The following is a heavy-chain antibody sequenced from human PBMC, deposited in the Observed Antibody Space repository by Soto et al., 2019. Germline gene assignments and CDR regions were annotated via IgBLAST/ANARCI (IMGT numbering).Heavy chain of an antibody. Sequence: GGSLRLSCAASGFTFSSYAMSWVRQAPGKGLEGVSAISGSGGSTYYADSVKGRFTISRDNSKNTLYLQMNSLRAEDTAVYYCAKKGQASYDSSGYYHFDYWGQGTLVTVSS. CDR1: GFTFSSYA. D-gene: IGHD3-22*01. CDR2: ISGSGGST. V-gene: IGHV3-23*01. CDR3: AKKGQASYDSSGYYHFDY. J-gene: IGHJ4*02.